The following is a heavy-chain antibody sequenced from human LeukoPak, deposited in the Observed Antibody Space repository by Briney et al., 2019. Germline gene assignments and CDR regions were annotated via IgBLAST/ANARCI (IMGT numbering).Heavy chain of an antibody. CDR3: AKDEVAVAGPRRYYYYYMDV. V-gene: IGHV3-43D*03. CDR2: ISWDGGST. CDR1: GFTFDDYA. Sequence: GGSLRLSCAASGFTFDDYAMHWVRQAPGKGLEWVSLISWDGGSTYYADSVKGRFTISRDNSKHSLYLQMNSLRAEDTALYYCAKDEVAVAGPRRYYYYYMDVWGKGTTVTVSS. D-gene: IGHD6-19*01. J-gene: IGHJ6*03.